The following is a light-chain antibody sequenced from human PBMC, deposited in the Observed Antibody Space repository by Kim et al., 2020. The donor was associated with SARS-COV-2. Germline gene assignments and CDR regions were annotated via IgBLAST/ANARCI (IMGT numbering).Light chain of an antibody. Sequence: SYELTQPPSVSVAPGKTARITCGGNNIGSKSVHWYQRKPGQAPVLVIYYDSDRPSGIPERFSGSNSGNTATLTISRVEAGYEADYYCQVWDSAVVFGGGTQLTVL. CDR3: QVWDSAVV. J-gene: IGLJ2*01. CDR1: NIGSKS. V-gene: IGLV3-21*04. CDR2: YDS.